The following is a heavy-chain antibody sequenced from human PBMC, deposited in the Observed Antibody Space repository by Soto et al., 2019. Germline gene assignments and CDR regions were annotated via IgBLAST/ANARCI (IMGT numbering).Heavy chain of an antibody. CDR2: MSGSGSDT. V-gene: IGHV3-11*06. J-gene: IGHJ4*02. CDR3: VKGVRHPDY. Sequence: QVQLVESGGGLVKPGGSLSLSCVASGFTFTGYYMSWLRQAPGEGLEYISYMSGSGSDTNYADCVKGRFTSSRDSAESSLFLHMNSLRVYDTAVYYCVKGVRHPDYWGQGALVTVSS. CDR1: GFTFTGYY.